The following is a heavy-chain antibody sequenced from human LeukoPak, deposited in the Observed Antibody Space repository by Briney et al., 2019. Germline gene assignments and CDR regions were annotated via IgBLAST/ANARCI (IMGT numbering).Heavy chain of an antibody. CDR1: GFTFSRCS. J-gene: IGHJ6*04. D-gene: IGHD3-10*02. Sequence: GGSLRLSCVACGFTFSRCSMNWVHQAPGKGLEWVSFITRSRSYICYGDSVKGRFTISRDNAKNSLYLQMNSLRAEDTAVYYCAELGITMIGGVWGKGTTVTISS. CDR3: AELGITMIGGV. V-gene: IGHV3-21*01. CDR2: ITRSRSYI.